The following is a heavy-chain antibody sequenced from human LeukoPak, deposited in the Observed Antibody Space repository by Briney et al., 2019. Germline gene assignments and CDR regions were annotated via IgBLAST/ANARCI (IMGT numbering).Heavy chain of an antibody. J-gene: IGHJ4*02. V-gene: IGHV4-34*01. CDR3: ARDPSYDFWSGYYKKRSTSHFDY. CDR1: GGSFSGYY. D-gene: IGHD3-3*01. CDR2: INHSGST. Sequence: SETLSLTCAVYGGSFSGYYWSWIRQPPGKGLEWLGEINHSGSTNYNPSLKSRVTISVDTSKNQFSLKLSSVTAADTAVYYCARDPSYDFWSGYYKKRSTSHFDYWGQGTLVTVSS.